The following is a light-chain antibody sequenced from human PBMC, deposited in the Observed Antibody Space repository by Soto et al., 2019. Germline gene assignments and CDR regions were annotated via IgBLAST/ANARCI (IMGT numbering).Light chain of an antibody. J-gene: IGKJ2*01. CDR2: DAS. Sequence: EIVLTRSPATLSLSPGERATLSCRASQSVSSYLAWYQQKPGQAPRLLIYDASNRATGIPARFSGSGSGTDFTLTISSLEPEDFAVYDCQQRSNWPPTFGQGTKLEIK. V-gene: IGKV3-11*01. CDR3: QQRSNWPPT. CDR1: QSVSSY.